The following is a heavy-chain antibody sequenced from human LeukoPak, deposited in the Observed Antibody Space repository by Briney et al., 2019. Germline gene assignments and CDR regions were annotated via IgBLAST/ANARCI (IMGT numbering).Heavy chain of an antibody. J-gene: IGHJ3*02. CDR2: IYYSGST. D-gene: IGHD2-15*01. V-gene: IGHV4-39*07. CDR1: GGSISSSSYY. CDR3: ARGLYCSGGSCYSEDAFDI. Sequence: SETLSLTCTVSGGSISSSSYYWGWIRQPPGKGLEWIGSIYYSGSTYYNPSLKSRVTISVDTSKNQFSLKLSSVTAADTAVYYCARGLYCSGGSCYSEDAFDIWGQGTMVTVSS.